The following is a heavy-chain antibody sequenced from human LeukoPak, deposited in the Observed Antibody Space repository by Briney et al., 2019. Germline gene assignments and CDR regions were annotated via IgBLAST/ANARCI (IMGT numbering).Heavy chain of an antibody. J-gene: IGHJ4*02. D-gene: IGHD3-16*02. CDR3: ARGLYYDYVWGSYRYPYYFDY. V-gene: IGHV4-59*01. CDR2: IYYSGST. CDR1: GGSISPYY. Sequence: SETLSLTCTVSGGSISPYYWSWIRQSPGKGLEWIGYIYYSGSTNYTPSLKSRLTISVDTSKKQFSLKLNSVTAADTAVYYCARGLYYDYVWGSYRYPYYFDYWGQGTLVTVSS.